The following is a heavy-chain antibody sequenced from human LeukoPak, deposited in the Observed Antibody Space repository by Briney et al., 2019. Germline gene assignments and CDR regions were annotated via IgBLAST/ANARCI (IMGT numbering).Heavy chain of an antibody. CDR3: ARGIAVAPGDTFDI. CDR2: IYPNSGGT. D-gene: IGHD6-19*01. Sequence: GALVTVSCKASGYTFTGYYMHWVRQAPGQGLEWMGWIYPNSGGTNYAQKFQGRVTMTRDTSISTGYMELSSLRSDDTAVYYCARGIAVAPGDTFDIWGQGTMVTVSS. J-gene: IGHJ3*02. V-gene: IGHV1-2*02. CDR1: GYTFTGYY.